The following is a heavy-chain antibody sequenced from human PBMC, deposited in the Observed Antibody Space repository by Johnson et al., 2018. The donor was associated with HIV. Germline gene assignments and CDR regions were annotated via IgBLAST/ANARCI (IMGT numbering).Heavy chain of an antibody. CDR3: TTAIPRSTTVITTPDAFDI. V-gene: IGHV3-15*01. CDR2: IKSKADGETT. CDR1: GFTFSSYA. D-gene: IGHD4-17*01. Sequence: VQLVEPGGGLVQPGGSLRLSCSASGFTFSSYAMTWVRQAPGKGLEWVGRIKSKADGETTDYAAPVRGRFSISRDDSQDTLYMQMNSLKTEDTAVYYCTTAIPRSTTVITTPDAFDIWGQGTMVTVSS. J-gene: IGHJ3*02.